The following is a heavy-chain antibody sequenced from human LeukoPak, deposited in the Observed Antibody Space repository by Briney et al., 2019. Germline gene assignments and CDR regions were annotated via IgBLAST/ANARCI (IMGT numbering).Heavy chain of an antibody. D-gene: IGHD6-25*01. Sequence: GGSLRLSCAASGFTFSSYWMSWVRQAPGKGLEWVSYISSSGSTIYYADSVKGRFTISRDNAKNSLYLQMNSLRAEDTAVYYCARDGPRIVAGIDYWGQGTLVTVSS. V-gene: IGHV3-48*03. CDR3: ARDGPRIVAGIDY. CDR1: GFTFSSYW. J-gene: IGHJ4*02. CDR2: ISSSGSTI.